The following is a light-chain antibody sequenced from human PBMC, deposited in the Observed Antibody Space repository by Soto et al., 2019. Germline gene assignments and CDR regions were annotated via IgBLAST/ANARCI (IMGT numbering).Light chain of an antibody. Sequence: EIVMTQSPATLSVSPGQRATLSCRASQSVSSNLAWYQQKPGQAPRLLIYGASTRATGIPARFSGSGSGTEFTLTISSLQSEDFAVYYCQQRTYWPWTFGQGTKVDI. CDR1: QSVSSN. CDR3: QQRTYWPWT. J-gene: IGKJ1*01. CDR2: GAS. V-gene: IGKV3-15*01.